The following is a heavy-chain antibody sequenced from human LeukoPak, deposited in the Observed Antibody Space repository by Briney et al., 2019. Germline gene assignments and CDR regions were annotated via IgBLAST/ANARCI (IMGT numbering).Heavy chain of an antibody. D-gene: IGHD3-10*01. CDR3: VREVAIIRGVRNWFDS. V-gene: IGHV6-1*01. Sequence: SQTLSLTCGISGDSVSSNDASWSWIRQSPSRGLEWLGRTLYGSKWYYDYATSVRSRITINPDTSKSQFSLQLDSVTPEDTAVYYCVREVAIIRGVRNWFDSWGPGILVTVSS. CDR1: GDSVSSNDAS. CDR2: TLYGSKWYY. J-gene: IGHJ5*01.